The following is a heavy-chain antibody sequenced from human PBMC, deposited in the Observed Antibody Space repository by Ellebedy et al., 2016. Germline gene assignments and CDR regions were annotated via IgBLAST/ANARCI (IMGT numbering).Heavy chain of an antibody. CDR1: GDSIDRYY. V-gene: IGHV4-59*01. Sequence: SETLSLTXNVSGDSIDRYYWSWIRQPPGKGLEWIGNVYYTGSTNYNPSLESRVTISVDTSKNQFSLKLSSVTAADTAVYYCAREIPPDMNWFDSWGQGTLVTVSS. D-gene: IGHD2-2*01. CDR3: AREIPPDMNWFDS. CDR2: VYYTGST. J-gene: IGHJ5*01.